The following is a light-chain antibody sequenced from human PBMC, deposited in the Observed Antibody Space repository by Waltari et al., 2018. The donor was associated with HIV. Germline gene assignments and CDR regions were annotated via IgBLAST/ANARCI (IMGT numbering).Light chain of an antibody. CDR2: AAS. CDR1: QDIRTY. V-gene: IGKV1-39*01. Sequence: DIQMTQSPASLSASIGDSVTMTCRASQDIRTYLYWFQQQPGKVPRVLISAASTLETGVPSRCRGSGSGTFVTLTITGLQLEDIATYYCQQSDSTPHTFGQGTKVEI. J-gene: IGKJ2*01. CDR3: QQSDSTPHT.